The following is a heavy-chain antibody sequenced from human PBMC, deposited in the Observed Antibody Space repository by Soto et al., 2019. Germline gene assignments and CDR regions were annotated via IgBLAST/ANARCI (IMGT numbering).Heavy chain of an antibody. CDR1: GFPFNTYA. CDR2: ISSGGHAT. J-gene: IGHJ6*04. Sequence: GGSLRLSCAASGFPFNTYAMSWVRQAPGKGPEWVSAISSGGHATFYTDSVKGRFTLSRDNSKNTLYLQMNSLRVEDTGVYFCIRVKQRSYWSDMDVPGKAITVTVFS. V-gene: IGHV3-23*01. D-gene: IGHD6-6*01. CDR3: IRVKQRSYWSDMDV.